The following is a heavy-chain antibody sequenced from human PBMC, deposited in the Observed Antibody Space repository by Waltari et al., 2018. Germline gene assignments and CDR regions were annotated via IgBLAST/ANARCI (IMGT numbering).Heavy chain of an antibody. J-gene: IGHJ4*02. CDR3: ARDTATALDS. V-gene: IGHV3-72*01. CDR1: GFTCTDPY. CDR2: TKNKANSHIT. Sequence: EVQLVESGGGLVQPGGSLRTSCVAAGFTCTDPYMGWVGQAPGQGLECISRTKNKANSHITDYAASVKGRFIASRDDSKNSLYLQMNNLKTEDTAVYYCARDTATALDSWTQGTLVTVSA. D-gene: IGHD1-1*01.